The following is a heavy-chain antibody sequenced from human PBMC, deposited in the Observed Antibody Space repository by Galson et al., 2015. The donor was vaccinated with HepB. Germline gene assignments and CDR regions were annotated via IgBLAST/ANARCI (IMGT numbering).Heavy chain of an antibody. D-gene: IGHD3-10*01. CDR1: GYTFTSYY. J-gene: IGHJ6*03. CDR2: INPSGGST. CDR3: ARRERGYYYGSGSYYYMDV. Sequence: SVKVSCKASGYTFTSYYMHWVRQAPGQGLEWMGIINPSGGSTSYAQKFQGRVTMTRDTSTSTVYMELSSLRSEDTAVYYCARRERGYYYGSGSYYYMDVWGKGTTVTVSS. V-gene: IGHV1-46*01.